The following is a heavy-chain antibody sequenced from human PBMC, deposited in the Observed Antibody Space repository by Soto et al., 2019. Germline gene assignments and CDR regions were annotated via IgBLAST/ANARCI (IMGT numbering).Heavy chain of an antibody. CDR1: GASFTTGHW. CDR2: IYQSGIT. J-gene: IGHJ6*02. CDR3: ARGFSFSDSPGNDQIYFYYGLDV. V-gene: IGHV4-4*02. Sequence: QVQMQESGPGLVKASGTLSLTCAVSGASFTTGHWWTWVRQSPGKGLEWIGEIYQSGITNYNPSRSSRLTISMDKSKHHFSLKLTAVTAADTALYYCARGFSFSDSPGNDQIYFYYGLDVWGQGTTVTISS. D-gene: IGHD3-22*01.